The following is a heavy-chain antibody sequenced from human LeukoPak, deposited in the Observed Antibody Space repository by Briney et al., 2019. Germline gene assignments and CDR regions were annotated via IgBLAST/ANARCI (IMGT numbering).Heavy chain of an antibody. D-gene: IGHD2-2*01. Sequence: ASVKVSCKASGYTFTSYYMHWVRQAPGQGLEWMGIINPSDGSTLYAQKFQGRVITTRDLSTSTVYMELSSLRSEDTAVYYCARDTRYCSSICYSNNWFDPWGQGTLVTVSS. CDR2: INPSDGST. J-gene: IGHJ5*02. CDR3: ARDTRYCSSICYSNNWFDP. V-gene: IGHV1-46*01. CDR1: GYTFTSYY.